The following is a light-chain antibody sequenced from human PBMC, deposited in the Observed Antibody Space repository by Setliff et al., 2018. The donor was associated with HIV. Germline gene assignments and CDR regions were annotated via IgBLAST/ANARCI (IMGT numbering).Light chain of an antibody. CDR2: EVS. Sequence: QSVLTQPASVSGSPGQSITTACTGTSSDVGGYSFVSWYQQYPGKAPKLMIYEVSKRPSGVPDRFSGSKSGNTASLTVSGLQAEDETDYYCSSYTSSSTYVFGTGTKVTVL. J-gene: IGLJ1*01. CDR1: SSDVGGYSF. CDR3: SSYTSSSTYV. V-gene: IGLV2-14*01.